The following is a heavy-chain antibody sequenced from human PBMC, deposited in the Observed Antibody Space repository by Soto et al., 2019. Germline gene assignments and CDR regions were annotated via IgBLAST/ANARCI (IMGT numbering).Heavy chain of an antibody. CDR2: ITSSSSYI. D-gene: IGHD3-22*01. V-gene: IGHV3-21*01. CDR1: GYTFSLYS. CDR3: VRARSTDSRPDY. J-gene: IGHJ4*02. Sequence: GGSLRLSCAASGYTFSLYSMIWVRQAPGKGLEWVASITSSSSYIYYEDSLKGRFTISRDNAKNSLFLQLDSLRAEDTAVYFCVRARSTDSRPDYWGQGTLVTVSS.